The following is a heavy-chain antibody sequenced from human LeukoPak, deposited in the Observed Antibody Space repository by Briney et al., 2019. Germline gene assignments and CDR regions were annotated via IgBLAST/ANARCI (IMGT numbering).Heavy chain of an antibody. CDR3: ARDWTAGELALSPNY. Sequence: ASVKVSCKVSGYTLTELSMHWVRQAPGKGLEWMGGFDPEDGDTIYAQKFQGRVTMTEDTSTDTAYMELSSLRSEDTAVYYCARDWTAGELALSPNYWGQGSQVTVSS. D-gene: IGHD3-16*01. CDR1: GYTLTELS. V-gene: IGHV1-24*01. J-gene: IGHJ4*02. CDR2: FDPEDGDT.